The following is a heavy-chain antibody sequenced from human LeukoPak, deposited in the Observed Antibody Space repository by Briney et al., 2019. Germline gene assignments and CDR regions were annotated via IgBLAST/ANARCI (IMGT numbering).Heavy chain of an antibody. CDR1: GFTFSDYA. CDR3: AKYSSSSFDY. J-gene: IGHJ4*02. D-gene: IGHD6-13*01. CDR2: ISSNGGSI. Sequence: GGSLRLSCAASGFTFSDYAMHWVRQAPGKELEYVSAISSNGGSIRYANSVKGRFTISRDNSKNTLFLQMNSLRVEDTAVYYCAKYSSSSFDYWGQGTLVTVSS. V-gene: IGHV3-64*01.